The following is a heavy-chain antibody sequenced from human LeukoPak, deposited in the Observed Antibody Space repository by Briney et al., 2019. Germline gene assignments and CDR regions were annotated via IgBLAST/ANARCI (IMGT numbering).Heavy chain of an antibody. Sequence: ASETLSLTCTVSGGSISSSSYYWGWIRQPPGKGLEWIGSIYYSGSTYYNPSLKSRVTISVDTSKNQFSLKLSSATAADTAVYYCARQEVVVAYYFDYWGQGTLVTVSS. CDR2: IYYSGST. CDR3: ARQEVVVAYYFDY. J-gene: IGHJ4*02. CDR1: GGSISSSSYY. D-gene: IGHD2-15*01. V-gene: IGHV4-39*01.